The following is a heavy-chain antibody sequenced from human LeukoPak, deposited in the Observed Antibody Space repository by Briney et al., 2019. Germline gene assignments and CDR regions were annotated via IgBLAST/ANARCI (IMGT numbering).Heavy chain of an antibody. CDR2: ITRDWSST. CDR3: AKSRRDF. Sequence: PGGSLRLSCVASGFAFSDSRMHWVRQAPGKGLEWVSRITRDWSSTAYADSVKGRFTVSRDNARTTLYLQMNSLRVEDTAVYFCAKSRRDFWGQGTLVTVSS. V-gene: IGHV3-74*01. J-gene: IGHJ4*02. CDR1: GFAFSDSR.